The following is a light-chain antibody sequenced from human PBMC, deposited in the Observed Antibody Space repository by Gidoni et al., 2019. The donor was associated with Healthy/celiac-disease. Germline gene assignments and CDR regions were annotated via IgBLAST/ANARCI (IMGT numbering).Light chain of an antibody. V-gene: IGKV3-11*01. CDR3: QQRSNWPTT. CDR1: QSVSSY. J-gene: IGKJ1*01. CDR2: DAS. Sequence: EIVLTQSPATLSLSPGERATLSCRASQSVSSYLAWYQQKPGQAPRLLIYDASNRATGIPARFRCSGSGTDFTITISSLEPEDFAVYFCQQRSNWPTTFGQGTKVEIK.